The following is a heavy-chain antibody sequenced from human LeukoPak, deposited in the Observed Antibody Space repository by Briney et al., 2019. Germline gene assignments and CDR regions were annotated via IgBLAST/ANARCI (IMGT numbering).Heavy chain of an antibody. CDR1: GNTSTSYD. CDR2: MNPNSGNT. Sequence: PGASVKVSCKASGNTSTSYDINWVRQATGQGLEWMGWMNPNSGNTGYAQKFQGRVTMTRNTSISTAYMELSSLRSEDTAVYYCARGPEYYYDSSLRDKPWGQGTLVTVSS. V-gene: IGHV1-8*01. D-gene: IGHD3-22*01. J-gene: IGHJ5*02. CDR3: ARGPEYYYDSSLRDKP.